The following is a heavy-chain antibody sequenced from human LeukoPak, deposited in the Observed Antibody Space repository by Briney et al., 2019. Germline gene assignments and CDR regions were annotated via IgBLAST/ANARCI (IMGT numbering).Heavy chain of an antibody. Sequence: GGSLRLSCAASGFTFDDHAMHWVRQAPGKGLEWVALISGDGGSTYYADSVKGRFTISRDNSKNTLYLQMNSLRAEDTAVYYCARDSLSWAAGFYNWFDPWGQGTLVTVSS. CDR2: ISGDGGST. D-gene: IGHD6-13*01. V-gene: IGHV3-43*02. J-gene: IGHJ5*02. CDR3: ARDSLSWAAGFYNWFDP. CDR1: GFTFDDHA.